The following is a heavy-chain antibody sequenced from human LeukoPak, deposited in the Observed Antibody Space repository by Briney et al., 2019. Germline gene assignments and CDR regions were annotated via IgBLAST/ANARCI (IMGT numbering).Heavy chain of an antibody. D-gene: IGHD2/OR15-2a*01. CDR1: GGSIDSTNW. V-gene: IGHV4/OR15-8*01. Sequence: SETLSLTCDVSGGSIDSTNWWNWVRQPPGKGLEWIGEINHSGSTNYNPSLKSRVTISVDTSKNQFSLKLSSVTAADTAVYYCARGFPSYFDYWGQGTLVTVSS. CDR3: ARGFPSYFDY. CDR2: INHSGST. J-gene: IGHJ4*02.